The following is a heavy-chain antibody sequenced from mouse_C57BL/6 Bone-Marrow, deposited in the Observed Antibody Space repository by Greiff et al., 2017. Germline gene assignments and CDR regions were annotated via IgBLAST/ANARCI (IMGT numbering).Heavy chain of an antibody. V-gene: IGHV1-50*01. Sequence: QVQLLQPGAELVKPGASVKLSCKASGYTFTSYWMPWVKQRPGQGLEWVGEIDPSDSYTNYNQKFKGKATLTIDKSASTAYMQLSSLTSEDSAVYYCAREGRLLLYFDYWGQGTTLTVSS. D-gene: IGHD2-3*01. J-gene: IGHJ2*01. CDR2: IDPSDSYT. CDR3: AREGRLLLYFDY. CDR1: GYTFTSYW.